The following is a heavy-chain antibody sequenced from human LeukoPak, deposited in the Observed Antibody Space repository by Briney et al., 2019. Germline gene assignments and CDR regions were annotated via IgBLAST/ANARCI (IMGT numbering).Heavy chain of an antibody. CDR1: GFTFSSYW. CDR2: ISSSSSYI. V-gene: IGHV3-21*01. CDR3: ARAPGNYYYYYMDV. Sequence: PGGSLRLSCAASGFTFSSYWMNWVRQAPGKGLEWVSSISSSSSYIYYADSVKGRFTISRDNAKNSLYLQMNSLRAEDTAVYYCARAPGNYYYYYMDVWGKGTTVTVSS. D-gene: IGHD1-14*01. J-gene: IGHJ6*03.